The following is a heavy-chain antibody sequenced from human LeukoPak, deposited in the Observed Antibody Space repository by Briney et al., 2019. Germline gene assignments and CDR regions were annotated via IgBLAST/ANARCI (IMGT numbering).Heavy chain of an antibody. Sequence: GSSVKVSCKASGGTFSSYAISWVRQAPGQGLEWMGRIIPIFGTANYAQKFQGRVTITTDESTSTAYMELSSLRSEDTAVYYCARDPYCGGDCYSGRNFDYWGQGTLVTVSS. CDR3: ARDPYCGGDCYSGRNFDY. D-gene: IGHD2-21*01. CDR2: IIPIFGTA. CDR1: GGTFSSYA. J-gene: IGHJ4*02. V-gene: IGHV1-69*05.